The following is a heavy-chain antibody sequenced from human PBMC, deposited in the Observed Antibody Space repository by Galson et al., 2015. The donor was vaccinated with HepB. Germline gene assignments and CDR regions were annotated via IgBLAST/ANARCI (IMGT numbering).Heavy chain of an antibody. D-gene: IGHD2-15*01. CDR1: GYSFNDYM. CDR3: ARDKTSGPSYDRHYWYFDL. J-gene: IGHJ2*01. Sequence: SVKVSCKASGYSFNDYMIHWVRQAPGQRLEWMGWIGPDNANTKYSQRLEGRVTFTRDTSANTAYMELSALRSGDTAFYFCARDKTSGPSYDRHYWYFDLWGPGTLVTVSS. V-gene: IGHV1-3*01. CDR2: IGPDNANT.